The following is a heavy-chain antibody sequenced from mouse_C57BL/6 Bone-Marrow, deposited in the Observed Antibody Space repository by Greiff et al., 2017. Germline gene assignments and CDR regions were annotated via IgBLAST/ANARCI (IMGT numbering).Heavy chain of an antibody. CDR1: GYTFTSYD. D-gene: IGHD1-1*01. CDR3: ARDYGSSYWYFDV. J-gene: IGHJ1*03. Sequence: VQLQQSGAELMKPGASVKLSCKASGYTFTSYDINWVKQRPGQGLEWIGWIYPRDGSTKYNEKFKGKATLTVDTSSSTAYMGLHSLTSEDSAVYFCARDYGSSYWYFDVWGTGTTVTVSS. V-gene: IGHV1-85*01. CDR2: IYPRDGST.